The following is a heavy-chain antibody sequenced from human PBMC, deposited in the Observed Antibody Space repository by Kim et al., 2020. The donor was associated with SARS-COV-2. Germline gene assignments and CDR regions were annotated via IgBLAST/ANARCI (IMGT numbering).Heavy chain of an antibody. CDR1: GYTFTSYY. D-gene: IGHD3-22*01. J-gene: IGHJ4*02. CDR2: INPSGGST. V-gene: IGHV1-46*01. Sequence: ASVKVSCKASGYTFTSYYMHWVRQAPGQGLEWMGIINPSGGSTSYAQKCQGRVTMTRDTSTSTVYMELSSLRSEDTAVYYCARVFPYYYDSSCYYQNYFDYWGQGSLVTVSS. CDR3: ARVFPYYYDSSCYYQNYFDY.